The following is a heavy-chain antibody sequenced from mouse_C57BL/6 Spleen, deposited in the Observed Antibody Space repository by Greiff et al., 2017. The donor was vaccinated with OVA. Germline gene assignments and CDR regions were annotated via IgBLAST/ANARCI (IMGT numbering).Heavy chain of an antibody. CDR3: ASSISYGTSYAMDY. CDR2: IHPNSGST. D-gene: IGHD2-1*01. CDR1: GYSFTSYW. Sequence: VQLQQPGPELVKPGASVKLSCKASGYSFTSYWMHWVKQRPGQGLEWIGMIHPNSGSTNYNEKFKSKATLTVDKSSSTAYMHLSSLTSEDSAVYSCASSISYGTSYAMDYWGQGTSVTVSS. V-gene: IGHV1-64*01. J-gene: IGHJ4*01.